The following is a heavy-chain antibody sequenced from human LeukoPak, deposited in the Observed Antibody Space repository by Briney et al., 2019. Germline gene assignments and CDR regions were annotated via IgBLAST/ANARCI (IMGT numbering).Heavy chain of an antibody. CDR1: GGSISSSGYY. CDR3: ARHGLVSEFDY. Sequence: SETLSLTCTVSGGSISSSGYYWGWIRQPPGKGLEWIGSIYYSGSTYYNPSLKSRVTISVDTSKNQFSLKLSSVTAADTAVYYCARHGLVSEFDYWGQGTLVTVSS. CDR2: IYYSGST. D-gene: IGHD6-19*01. J-gene: IGHJ4*02. V-gene: IGHV4-39*01.